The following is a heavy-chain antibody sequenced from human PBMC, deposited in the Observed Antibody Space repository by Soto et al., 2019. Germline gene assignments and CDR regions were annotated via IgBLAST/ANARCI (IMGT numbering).Heavy chain of an antibody. CDR1: GGSISSSNW. CDR2: IYHSGST. V-gene: IGHV4-4*02. J-gene: IGHJ6*02. Sequence: PSETLSLTCAVSGGSISSSNWWSWVRQPPGKGLEWIGEIYHSGSTNYNPSLKSRVTISVDKSKNQFSLKLSSVTAADTAVYYCARDVRTIFYYYGMDVWGQGTTVTVSS. CDR3: ARDVRTIFYYYGMDV. D-gene: IGHD3-9*01.